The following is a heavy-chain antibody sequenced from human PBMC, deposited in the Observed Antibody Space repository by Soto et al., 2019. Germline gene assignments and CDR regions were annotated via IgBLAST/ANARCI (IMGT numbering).Heavy chain of an antibody. CDR3: ASLDYGDYDGDAKY. CDR2: IWYDGSNK. Sequence: QVQLVESGGGVVQPGRSLRLSCAASGFTFSSYGMHWVRQAPGKGLEWVAVIWYDGSNKYYADSVKVRFTISRDNSKNSLYLQMNSLGAEDTAVYYCASLDYGDYDGDAKYWGKGTLVAVSS. V-gene: IGHV3-33*01. CDR1: GFTFSSYG. D-gene: IGHD4-17*01. J-gene: IGHJ4*02.